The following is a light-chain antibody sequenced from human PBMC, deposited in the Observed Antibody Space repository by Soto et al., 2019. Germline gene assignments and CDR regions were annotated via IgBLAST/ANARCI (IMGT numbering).Light chain of an antibody. CDR3: QQYGSSSYT. V-gene: IGKV3-20*01. CDR1: QSVSSSY. J-gene: IGKJ2*01. CDR2: GAS. Sequence: EMVLTQSPGTLPLSPGERATLSCRASQSVSSSYLTWYQQRPGQAPRLLIYGASSRATGIPDRFSGSGSGTDFTLTISRLEPEDFAVYYCQQYGSSSYTFGQGTKLEIK.